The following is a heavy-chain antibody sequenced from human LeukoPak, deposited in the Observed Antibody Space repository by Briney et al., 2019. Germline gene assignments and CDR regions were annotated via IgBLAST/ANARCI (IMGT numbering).Heavy chain of an antibody. CDR1: GFTFSSYG. CDR2: ISYDGSNK. Sequence: GGSLRLSCAASGFTFSSYGMHWVRQAPGKGLEWVAVISYDGSNKYYADSVKGRFTISRDNYKNTLYLQMNSLRAEDTAVYYCAKESQWLPSSGLDYWGQGTLVTVSS. J-gene: IGHJ4*02. V-gene: IGHV3-30*18. CDR3: AKESQWLPSSGLDY. D-gene: IGHD6-19*01.